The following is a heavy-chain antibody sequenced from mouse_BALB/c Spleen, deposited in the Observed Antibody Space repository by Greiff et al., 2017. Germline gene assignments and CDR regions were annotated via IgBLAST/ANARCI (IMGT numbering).Heavy chain of an antibody. V-gene: IGHV14-3*02. CDR1: GFNIKDTY. CDR2: IDPANGNT. J-gene: IGHJ3*01. Sequence: VKLMESGAELVKPGASVKLSCTASGFNIKDTYMHWVKQRTEQGLEWIGRIDPANGNTKYDPKFQGKATITADTSSNTAYLQLSSLTSEDTAVYYCARSGYSSGYVGFAYWGQGTLVTVSA. CDR3: ARSGYSSGYVGFAY. D-gene: IGHD3-1*01.